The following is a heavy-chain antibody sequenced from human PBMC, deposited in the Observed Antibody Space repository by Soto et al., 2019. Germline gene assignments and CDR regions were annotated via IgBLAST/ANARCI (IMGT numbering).Heavy chain of an antibody. Sequence: GGSLRLSCAASGFTFSDYYMSWIRQAPGKGLEWVSYISSSGSTIYYADSVKGRFTISRDNAKNSLYLQMNSLRAEDTAVYYCARDSCSGGSCYFGPVDYWGQGTLVTVSS. CDR2: ISSSGSTI. V-gene: IGHV3-11*01. J-gene: IGHJ4*02. D-gene: IGHD2-15*01. CDR1: GFTFSDYY. CDR3: ARDSCSGGSCYFGPVDY.